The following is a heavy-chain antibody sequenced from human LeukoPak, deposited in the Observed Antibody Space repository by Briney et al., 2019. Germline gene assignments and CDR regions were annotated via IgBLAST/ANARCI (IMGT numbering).Heavy chain of an antibody. CDR2: IIPIFGTA. CDR1: GGTFSSYA. J-gene: IGHJ4*02. V-gene: IGHV1-69*13. Sequence: SVKVSCKASGGTFSSYAISSVRQSPGQGLEWMGGIIPIFGTANYAQKFQGRVTITADESTSTAYMELSSLRSEDTAVYYCARGAGTTSPYDYWGQGTLVTVSS. CDR3: ARGAGTTSPYDY. D-gene: IGHD1-7*01.